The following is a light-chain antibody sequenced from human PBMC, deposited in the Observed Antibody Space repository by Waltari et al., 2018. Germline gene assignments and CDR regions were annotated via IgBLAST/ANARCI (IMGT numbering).Light chain of an antibody. CDR2: GAS. V-gene: IGKV3-20*01. CDR3: QQYDSSPRT. Sequence: EIVLTQSQSTLSLSPGERATLSCRASQPFRSNFFAWYQQKPGQAPRLLMYGASNRAAGIPDRFSGSGSGTDFTLTISRLEPEDFAVYYCQQYDSSPRTFGGGTKVQIK. J-gene: IGKJ4*01. CDR1: QPFRSNF.